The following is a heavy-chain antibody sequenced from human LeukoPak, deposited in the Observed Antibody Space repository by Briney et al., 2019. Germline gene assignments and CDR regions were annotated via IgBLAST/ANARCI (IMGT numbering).Heavy chain of an antibody. CDR3: ARGGYYSTFAY. Sequence: GGSLRLSCAVSGFTFSGYWMSWVRLAPGKGLEWVANIKQDGSERYYVDSVKGRFTISRDNAKNSLFLQMSSLRAEDTAVYYCARGGYYSTFAYWGQGILVTVSS. V-gene: IGHV3-7*01. J-gene: IGHJ4*02. CDR2: IKQDGSER. CDR1: GFTFSGYW. D-gene: IGHD3-22*01.